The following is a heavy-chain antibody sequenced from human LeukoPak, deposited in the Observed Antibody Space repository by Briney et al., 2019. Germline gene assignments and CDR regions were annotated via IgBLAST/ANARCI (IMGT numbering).Heavy chain of an antibody. CDR1: GFTFSSYS. Sequence: GGSLRLSCAASGFTFSSYSMNWVRQAPGKGLEWVSYISSSSSTIYYADSVKGRFTISRDNAKNSLYLQMNSLRAEDTAVYYCAREGGYDSSGYYYEGVDYFDYWGQGTLVTVSS. J-gene: IGHJ4*02. V-gene: IGHV3-48*01. CDR3: AREGGYDSSGYYYEGVDYFDY. D-gene: IGHD3-22*01. CDR2: ISSSSSTI.